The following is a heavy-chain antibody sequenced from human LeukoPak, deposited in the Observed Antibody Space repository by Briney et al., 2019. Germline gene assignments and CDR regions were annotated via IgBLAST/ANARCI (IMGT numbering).Heavy chain of an antibody. CDR3: AGYSSFDC. Sequence: GGSLRLSCSASGFTVSNNYMSWVRQAPGKGLEWVSLIYSGGSTKYADSVKGRFTISRDNSRNTLYLEMNSLRAEDTAVYYCAGYSSFDCWGQGTLVTVSS. J-gene: IGHJ4*02. V-gene: IGHV3-53*01. D-gene: IGHD3-22*01. CDR1: GFTVSNNY. CDR2: IYSGGST.